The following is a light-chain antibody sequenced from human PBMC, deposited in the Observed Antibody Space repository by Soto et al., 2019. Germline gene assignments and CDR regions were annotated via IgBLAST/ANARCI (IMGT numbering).Light chain of an antibody. CDR3: SSKTSSGTLYV. CDR2: EVA. J-gene: IGLJ1*01. Sequence: QSALTQPASVSGYPGQSITISCTGTSSDVGGSKYVSWYQQHPGEAPKLILYEVAYRPSGVSNRFSGAKSGNTASVTVSGLRXEDEADYYCSSKTSSGTLYVFGTGTKVTVL. CDR1: SSDVGGSKY. V-gene: IGLV2-14*01.